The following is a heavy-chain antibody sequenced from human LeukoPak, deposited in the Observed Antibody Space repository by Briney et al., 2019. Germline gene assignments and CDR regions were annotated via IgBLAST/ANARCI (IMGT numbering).Heavy chain of an antibody. CDR1: GGSISSSSYY. CDR2: IYYSGST. CDR3: ARSYYDFWSGYYTSDFTFDP. D-gene: IGHD3-3*01. V-gene: IGHV4-39*01. Sequence: SETLSLTCTVSGGSISSSSYYWGWIRQPPGKGLEWIGSIYYSGSTYYNPSLKSRVTISVDTSKNQFSLKLSSVTAADTAVYYCARSYYDFWSGYYTSDFTFDPWGQGTLVTVSS. J-gene: IGHJ5*02.